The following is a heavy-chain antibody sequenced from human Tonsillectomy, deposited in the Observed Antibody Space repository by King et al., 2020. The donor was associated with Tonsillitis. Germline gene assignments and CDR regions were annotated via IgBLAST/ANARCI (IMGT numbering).Heavy chain of an antibody. CDR2: INNDGGST. V-gene: IGHV3-74*01. J-gene: IGHJ5*02. Sequence: VQLVESGGGLVQPGGSLRLSCAASGFTFSTYWMHRVRQAPGKGLVWVSRINNDGGSTDYADSVKGRFTISRDNAKNTLYLQMNSLRAEDTAVYFCTRTWWERGWFDPWGQGTLVTVSS. CDR3: TRTWWERGWFDP. D-gene: IGHD2-15*01. CDR1: GFTFSTYW.